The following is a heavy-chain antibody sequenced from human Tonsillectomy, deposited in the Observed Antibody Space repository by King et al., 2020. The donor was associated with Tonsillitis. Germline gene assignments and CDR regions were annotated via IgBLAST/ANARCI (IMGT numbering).Heavy chain of an antibody. V-gene: IGHV3-21*01. CDR1: GFTFSSYS. CDR2: ISSSSSYI. CDR3: ARVMGTMVRGLGY. Sequence: QLEQSGGGLVKPGGSLRLSCAASGFTFSSYSMNWVRQAPGKGLEWVSSISSSSSYIYYADSVKGRFTISRDNAKNSLYLQMNSLRAEDTAVYYCARVMGTMVRGLGYWGQGTLVTVSS. J-gene: IGHJ4*02. D-gene: IGHD3-10*01.